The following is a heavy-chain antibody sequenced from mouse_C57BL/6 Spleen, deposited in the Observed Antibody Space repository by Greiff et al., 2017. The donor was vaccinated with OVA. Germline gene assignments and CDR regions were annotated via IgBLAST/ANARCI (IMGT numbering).Heavy chain of an antibody. Sequence: EVQLVESGGGLVQPGGSLKLSCAASGFTISDYYMYWVRQTPEKRLEWVAYISNGGGRPYYPDTVKGRFTISSDKAKNTLYLQMSRLKSEATAMYYCARQGDYYGSYYFDYWGQGTTLTVST. CDR3: ARQGDYYGSYYFDY. CDR2: ISNGGGRP. J-gene: IGHJ2*01. V-gene: IGHV5-12*01. CDR1: GFTISDYY. D-gene: IGHD1-1*01.